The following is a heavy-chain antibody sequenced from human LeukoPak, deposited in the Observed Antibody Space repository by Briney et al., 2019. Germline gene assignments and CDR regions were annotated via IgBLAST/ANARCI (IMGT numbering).Heavy chain of an antibody. CDR1: GFTFSSFA. CDR2: IWYDGSNK. Sequence: GGSLRLSCAASGFTFSSFAMHRVRQSPGKGLEWVAVIWYDGSNKLYADSVKGRFTISRDNSRNTLYLQMNSLSAEDTAVYYCARDRYSSMWSVFEYWGQGALVTVSS. J-gene: IGHJ4*02. D-gene: IGHD6-13*01. CDR3: ARDRYSSMWSVFEY. V-gene: IGHV3-33*01.